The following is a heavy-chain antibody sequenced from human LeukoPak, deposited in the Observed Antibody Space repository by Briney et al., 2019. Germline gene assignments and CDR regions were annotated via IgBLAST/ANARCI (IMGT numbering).Heavy chain of an antibody. CDR2: IYYSGST. J-gene: IGHJ4*02. CDR1: RGSISDYY. D-gene: IGHD2-21*02. CDR3: VGSDCGGDCYRKYYFDY. Sequence: PSETLSLTCSVSRGSISDYYWSWIRQHPGKGLEWIGYIYYSGSTYYNPSLKSRVTISVDTSKNQFSLKLSSVTAADTAVYYCVGSDCGGDCYRKYYFDYWGQGTLVTVSS. V-gene: IGHV4-59*06.